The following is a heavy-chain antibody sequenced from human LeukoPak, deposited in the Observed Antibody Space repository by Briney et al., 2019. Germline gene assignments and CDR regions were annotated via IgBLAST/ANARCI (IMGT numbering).Heavy chain of an antibody. CDR1: GFSVSTKY. CDR2: LYSGSDT. Sequence: GGSLRLSCAASGFSVSTKYMNWVRQAPGKGLEWVSILYSGSDTYYANSVKGRFTISRDSSKNILFLQMNDLRAEDTAVYYCARVGDHFHWYLDLWGRGALVTLSS. CDR3: ARVGDHFHWYLDL. D-gene: IGHD3-10*01. V-gene: IGHV3-53*01. J-gene: IGHJ2*01.